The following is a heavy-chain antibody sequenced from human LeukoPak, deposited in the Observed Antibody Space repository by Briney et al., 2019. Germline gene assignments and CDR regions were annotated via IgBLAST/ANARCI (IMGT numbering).Heavy chain of an antibody. J-gene: IGHJ5*02. V-gene: IGHV1-2*02. CDR3: ARGGKTRATEGTWFDP. CDR2: INPDSGGT. CDR1: GYTFTSYY. Sequence: ASVKVSCKASGYTFTSYYMHWVRQAPGQGLEWMGWINPDSGGTSYAQKFQGRLTMTRDTSISTAYMELTSLRSDDTALYYCARGGKTRATEGTWFDPWGQGTLVTVSS. D-gene: IGHD1-7*01.